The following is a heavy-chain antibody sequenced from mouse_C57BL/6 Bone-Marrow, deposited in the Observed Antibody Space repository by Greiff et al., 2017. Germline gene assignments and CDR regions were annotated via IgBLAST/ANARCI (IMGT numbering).Heavy chain of an antibody. D-gene: IGHD1-1*01. CDR1: GFNIKDDY. CDR3: TTSYGSSLHCFDY. Sequence: EVQLQQSGAELVRPGASVKLSCTASGFNIKDDYMHWVKQRPEQGLEWIGWIDPENGDPEYASKFQGKATITADTPSNTAYLQLSSLTSEDTAVYYCTTSYGSSLHCFDYWGQGTTLTVSS. J-gene: IGHJ2*01. V-gene: IGHV14-4*01. CDR2: IDPENGDP.